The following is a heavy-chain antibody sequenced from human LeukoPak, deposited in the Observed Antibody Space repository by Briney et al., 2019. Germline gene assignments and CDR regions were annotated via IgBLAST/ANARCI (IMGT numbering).Heavy chain of an antibody. Sequence: ASVKVSCKASGYTFTDYYIHWLRQAPGQGLEWSGWINPNTGGTNYAQKFHGRVTTNRDTSINTAYMELSRLTSDDAAVYFCARWRLVPGAPSYWYFDLWGRGTLVTVSS. CDR3: ARWRLVPGAPSYWYFDL. J-gene: IGHJ2*01. CDR2: INPNTGGT. V-gene: IGHV1-2*02. CDR1: GYTFTDYY. D-gene: IGHD4/OR15-4a*01.